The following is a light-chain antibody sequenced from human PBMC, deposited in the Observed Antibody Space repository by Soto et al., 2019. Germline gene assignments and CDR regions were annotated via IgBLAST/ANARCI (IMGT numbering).Light chain of an antibody. CDR3: QQSYSTPLT. CDR1: QSISTS. Sequence: DIKMTQSPSSLSASVGDRITITCRASQSISTSLNWYQQKPGKPPKLLIYAASTLQSGVPSRFTGSGSGTDFTLTISSLQPEDFATYYCQQSYSTPLTFGGGTKVEIK. CDR2: AAS. J-gene: IGKJ4*01. V-gene: IGKV1-39*01.